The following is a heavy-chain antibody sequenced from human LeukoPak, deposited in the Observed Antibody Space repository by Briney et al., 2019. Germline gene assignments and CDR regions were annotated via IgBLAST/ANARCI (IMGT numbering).Heavy chain of an antibody. CDR2: ISNNGGYT. V-gene: IGHV3-23*01. D-gene: IGHD2-21*01. Sequence: HPGGSLRLSCAASGFTFSSSAMSWVRQAPGKGLEWVSAISNNGGYTYYADSVQGRFTISKDNSKSTLCLQMNSLRAEDTAVYYCARGPSENRAYSHPFDYWGQGTLVTVSS. J-gene: IGHJ4*02. CDR3: ARGPSENRAYSHPFDY. CDR1: GFTFSSSA.